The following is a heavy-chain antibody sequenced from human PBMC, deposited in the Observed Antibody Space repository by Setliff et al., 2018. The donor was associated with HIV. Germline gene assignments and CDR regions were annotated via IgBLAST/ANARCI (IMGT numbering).Heavy chain of an antibody. D-gene: IGHD3-22*01. CDR1: GYSFPTYW. V-gene: IGHV5-51*01. CDR2: IYPDESDS. Sequence: GESLKISCKGSGYSFPTYWIAWVRQMPVKGLEWMGVIYPDESDSRYSPSFRGQVTISADKSINTAYLQWSSLKASDTAMYYCARVDMGYYYDSSGYSHFDHWGQGTLVTVSS. J-gene: IGHJ4*02. CDR3: ARVDMGYYYDSSGYSHFDH.